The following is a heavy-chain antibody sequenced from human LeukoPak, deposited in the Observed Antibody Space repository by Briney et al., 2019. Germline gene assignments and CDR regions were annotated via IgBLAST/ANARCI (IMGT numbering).Heavy chain of an antibody. J-gene: IGHJ6*02. D-gene: IGHD3-3*01. Sequence: ASVKVSCKASGYTFTGYYMHWVRQAPGQGLEWMGWINPNSGGTNYAQKFQGRVTMTRDTSISTAYMELSRLRSEDTAVYYCARDLRSGYQYYYYGMDVWGQGTTVTVSS. V-gene: IGHV1-2*02. CDR1: GYTFTGYY. CDR2: INPNSGGT. CDR3: ARDLRSGYQYYYYGMDV.